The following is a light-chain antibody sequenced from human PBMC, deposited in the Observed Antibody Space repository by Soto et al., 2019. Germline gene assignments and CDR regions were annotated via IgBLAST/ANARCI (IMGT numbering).Light chain of an antibody. CDR2: DAS. CDR1: QSIGST. J-gene: IGKJ1*01. CDR3: QQYNNWPPWT. Sequence: EIVMTQSPATLSVSPGERATLSCRASQSIGSTLAWYQQKPGQTPRLLIYDASTRATGIPARFSGIGSGTEFTLIISSLQSEDFAVYYCQQYNNWPPWTFGQGTRWIS. V-gene: IGKV3-15*01.